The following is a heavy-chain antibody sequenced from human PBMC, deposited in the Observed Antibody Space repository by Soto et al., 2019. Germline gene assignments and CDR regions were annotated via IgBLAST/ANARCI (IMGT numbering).Heavy chain of an antibody. V-gene: IGHV1-2*02. CDR2: INPNSGGT. J-gene: IGHJ4*02. CDR3: ARELTSSRIQPSDY. Sequence: SVKVSCKASXYTFTGYYMHWVRQAPGQGLEWMGWINPNSGGTNYAQKFQGRVTMTRDTSISTAYMELSRLRSDDTAVYYCARELTSSRIQPSDYWGQGTLVTVSS. CDR1: XYTFTGYY. D-gene: IGHD5-18*01.